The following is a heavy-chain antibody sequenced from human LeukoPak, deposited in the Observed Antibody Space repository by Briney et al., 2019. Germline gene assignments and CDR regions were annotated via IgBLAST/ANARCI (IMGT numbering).Heavy chain of an antibody. CDR2: IYYSGST. CDR1: GGSISSYY. CDR3: ARYHSNSGDFDY. Sequence: SETLSLTCTVSGGSISSYYWSWIRQPPGKGLEWIGYIYYSGSTNYNPSLKSRVTISVDTSKNQFSLKLSSVTAADTAVYYCARYHSNSGDFDYWGQGTLVTVSS. V-gene: IGHV4-59*01. J-gene: IGHJ4*02. D-gene: IGHD6-6*01.